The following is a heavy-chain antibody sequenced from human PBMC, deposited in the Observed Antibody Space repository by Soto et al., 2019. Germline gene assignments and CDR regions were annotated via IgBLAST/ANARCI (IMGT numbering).Heavy chain of an antibody. Sequence: PGGCLRLCGAAAGFTFSSYAMSWVRQAPGKGLEWVSAISGSGGSTYYADSVKGRFTISRDNYKNTLYLQMNSLRAEDTAFFFCAKPSCPIAVAATDFWGQGTLVTAPQ. V-gene: IGHV3-23*01. CDR3: AKPSCPIAVAATDF. D-gene: IGHD6-19*01. CDR2: ISGSGGST. J-gene: IGHJ4*02. CDR1: GFTFSSYA.